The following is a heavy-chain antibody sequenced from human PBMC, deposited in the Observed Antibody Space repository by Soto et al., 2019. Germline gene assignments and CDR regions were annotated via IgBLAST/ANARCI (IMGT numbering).Heavy chain of an antibody. J-gene: IGHJ5*02. CDR1: GGSISSYY. Sequence: SETLSLTCTVSGGSISSYYWSWIRQPPGKGLEWIGYIYYSGSTNYNPSLKSRVTISVDTSKNQFSLKLSSVTAADTAVYYCASTNYDFWSGYYGWFEPWGQGTLVTVSS. CDR3: ASTNYDFWSGYYGWFEP. V-gene: IGHV4-59*01. D-gene: IGHD3-3*01. CDR2: IYYSGST.